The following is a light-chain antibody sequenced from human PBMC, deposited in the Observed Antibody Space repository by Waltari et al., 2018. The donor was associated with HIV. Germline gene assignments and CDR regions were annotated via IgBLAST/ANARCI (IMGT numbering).Light chain of an antibody. J-gene: IGLJ3*02. CDR1: RANPGTKT. CDR2: SNN. CDR3: AAWDDSLNGWV. Sequence: QYILAQPPSASGTPGQMVSISCSGGRANPGTKTASWYQQLPGAAPQLVMYSNNQRPSGVPERFSGSKSGTSASLAISGLQSEDEADYYCAAWDDSLNGWVFGGGTKLTVL. V-gene: IGLV1-44*01.